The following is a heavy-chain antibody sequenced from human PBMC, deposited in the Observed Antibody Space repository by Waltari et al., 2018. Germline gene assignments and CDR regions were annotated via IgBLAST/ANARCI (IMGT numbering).Heavy chain of an antibody. V-gene: IGHV3-9*01. D-gene: IGHD6-13*01. J-gene: IGHJ6*03. Sequence: LEWVSGISWNSGSIGYADSVKGRFTISRDNAKNSLYLQMNSLRAEDTALYYCAALAAADDYYYYMDVWGKGTTVTVSS. CDR2: ISWNSGSI. CDR3: AALAAADDYYYYMDV.